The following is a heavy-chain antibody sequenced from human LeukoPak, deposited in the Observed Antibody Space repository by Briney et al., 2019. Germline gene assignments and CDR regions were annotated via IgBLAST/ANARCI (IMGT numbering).Heavy chain of an antibody. J-gene: IGHJ6*03. CDR1: GFTFSNYA. Sequence: PGGSLRLSCAASGFTFSNYAMSWVRQAPGKGLEWVAFIRYDGSNKYYADSVKGRFTISRDNAKNSLYLQMNSLRAEDTAVYYCARDRTKGYYYYYMDVWGKGTTVTVSS. CDR2: IRYDGSNK. CDR3: ARDRTKGYYYYYMDV. V-gene: IGHV3-30*02.